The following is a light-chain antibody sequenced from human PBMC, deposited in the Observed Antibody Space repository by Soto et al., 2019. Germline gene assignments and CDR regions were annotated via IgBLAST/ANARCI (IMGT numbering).Light chain of an antibody. J-gene: IGKJ2*01. Sequence: EIVLTQSPGTLSLSPGEGATLSCRASQSVSSSYLAWYQQKPGQAPRLLIYGASGRATGIPDRFSGSGSGTDFTLTISRLEPEDFAVYYCQQYPGYTFGQGTKLEIK. CDR1: QSVSSSY. V-gene: IGKV3-20*01. CDR3: QQYPGYT. CDR2: GAS.